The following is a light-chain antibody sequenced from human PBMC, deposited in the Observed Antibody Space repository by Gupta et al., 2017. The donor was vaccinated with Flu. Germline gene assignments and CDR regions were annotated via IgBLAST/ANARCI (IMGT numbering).Light chain of an antibody. CDR3: QQRSNWPPFT. J-gene: IGKJ3*01. Sequence: EIVLTQSPATLSLSPGERATLSCRASQSVTSYLAWYKQKPGQAPRLLIYDTSNRATGIPARFSGSGSGTDFTLTISSREPEDFAVYYCQQRSNWPPFTFGPGTRVDIK. CDR2: DTS. CDR1: QSVTSY. V-gene: IGKV3-11*01.